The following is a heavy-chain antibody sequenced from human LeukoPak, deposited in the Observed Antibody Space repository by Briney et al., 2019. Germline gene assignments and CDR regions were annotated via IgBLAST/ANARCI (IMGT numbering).Heavy chain of an antibody. CDR2: INPNSGGT. CDR1: GYTFTGYY. Sequence: GASVKVSCKASGYTFTGYYMHWVRQAPGQGLEWMGWINPNSGGTNYAQKFQGRVTMTRDTSISTAYMELSRLRSDDTAVYYCARGGPNYYDSSGYYEYFQHWGQGTLVTVSS. J-gene: IGHJ1*01. CDR3: ARGGPNYYDSSGYYEYFQH. V-gene: IGHV1-2*02. D-gene: IGHD3-22*01.